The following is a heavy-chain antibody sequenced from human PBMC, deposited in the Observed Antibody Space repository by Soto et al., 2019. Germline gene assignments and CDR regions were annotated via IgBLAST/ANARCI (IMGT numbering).Heavy chain of an antibody. CDR2: ISSSGSTI. Sequence: EVQLVESGGGLVQPGGSLRLSCAASGFTFSSYEMNWVRQAPGKGLEWVSYISSSGSTIYYADSVKGRFTISRDNAKNSLYLQMNSLRAEDTAVYYCARDAIDGSGINNWFDPWGQGTLVTVSS. CDR1: GFTFSSYE. D-gene: IGHD3-10*01. V-gene: IGHV3-48*03. J-gene: IGHJ5*02. CDR3: ARDAIDGSGINNWFDP.